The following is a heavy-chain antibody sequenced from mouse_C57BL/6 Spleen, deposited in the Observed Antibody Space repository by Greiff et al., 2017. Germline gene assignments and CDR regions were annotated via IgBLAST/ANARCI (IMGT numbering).Heavy chain of an antibody. D-gene: IGHD1-3*01. CDR1: GFTFTDYS. V-gene: IGHV7-3*01. Sequence: EVNVVESGGGLVQPGGSLSLSCAASGFTFTDYSMSWVRPPPGKALEWLGFIRNKANGYTTEYSASLKVRLSISRDNSKSMLYLQRNAQRAEDSATYYCASYIEWDFDYWGQGTTLTVSS. CDR2: IRNKANGYTT. CDR3: ASYIEWDFDY. J-gene: IGHJ2*01.